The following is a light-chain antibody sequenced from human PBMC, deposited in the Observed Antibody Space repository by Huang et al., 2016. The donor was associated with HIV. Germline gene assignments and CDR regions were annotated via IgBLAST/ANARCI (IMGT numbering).Light chain of an antibody. CDR2: AAS. CDR1: QSISSY. CDR3: QQSYSVPIT. Sequence: DIQMTQSPSSLSTSVGDRVTITCRASQSISSYLNWYQQKPGKAPKPLISAASSLQSGVPSRFSGSGSGTDFTLTITSLQPEDFATYYCQQSYSVPITFGQGTRLEIK. V-gene: IGKV1-39*01. J-gene: IGKJ5*01.